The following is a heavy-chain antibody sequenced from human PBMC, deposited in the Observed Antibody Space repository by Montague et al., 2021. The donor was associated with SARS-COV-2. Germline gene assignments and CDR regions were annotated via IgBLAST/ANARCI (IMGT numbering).Heavy chain of an antibody. CDR3: GFNSVAGAGDS. J-gene: IGHJ4*02. CDR1: GLAISMYW. D-gene: IGHD6-13*01. Sequence: SLRLSFSASGLAISMYWMTWVRQAPGKGLEWAANIKQDGSETYYADSVEGRFSISRDNTKNSLYLQLNSLRADDTAVYYCGFNSVAGAGDSLGQGTLVTVSS. V-gene: IGHV3-7*01. CDR2: IKQDGSET.